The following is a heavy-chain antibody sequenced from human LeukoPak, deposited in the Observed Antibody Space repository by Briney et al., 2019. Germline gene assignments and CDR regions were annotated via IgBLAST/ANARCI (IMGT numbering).Heavy chain of an antibody. D-gene: IGHD1-26*01. J-gene: IGHJ5*02. CDR2: ISGNKNSI. V-gene: IGHV3-21*01. Sequence: GGSLRLSCAASGFTFSMYNMNWVRQAPGKGLEWVSSISGNKNSIYYADLVKGRFTIPRDNAHNSLYLQMDSLRVEDTAVYYCARGLTSYRFDPWGQGTLVTVSA. CDR3: ARGLTSYRFDP. CDR1: GFTFSMYN.